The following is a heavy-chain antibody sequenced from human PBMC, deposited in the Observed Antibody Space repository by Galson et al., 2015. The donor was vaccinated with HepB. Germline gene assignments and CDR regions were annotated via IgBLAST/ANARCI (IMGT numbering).Heavy chain of an antibody. Sequence: SLRLSCAASGFTFSSYGMHWVRQAPGKGLEWVAVISYDGSNKYYADSVKGRFTISRDNSKNTLYLQMNSLRAEDTAVYYCAKGPRGGPCDYWGQGTLVTVSS. V-gene: IGHV3-30*18. J-gene: IGHJ4*02. CDR1: GFTFSSYG. CDR2: ISYDGSNK. CDR3: AKGPRGGPCDY. D-gene: IGHD2-15*01.